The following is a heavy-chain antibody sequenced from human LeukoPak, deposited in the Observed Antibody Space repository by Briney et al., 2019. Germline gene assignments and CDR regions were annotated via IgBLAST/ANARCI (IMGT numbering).Heavy chain of an antibody. J-gene: IGHJ4*02. V-gene: IGHV3-30-3*01. D-gene: IGHD6-13*01. CDR1: GFTFSSYA. CDR2: ISYDGSNK. CDR3: AREGSAAAHYYFDY. Sequence: PGGSLRLSCAASGFTFSSYAMHWVRQAPGKGLEWVAVISYDGSNKYYADSVKGRFTISRDNSKNTLYLQMNSLRAEDTAVYYCAREGSAAAHYYFDYWGQGTLVTVSS.